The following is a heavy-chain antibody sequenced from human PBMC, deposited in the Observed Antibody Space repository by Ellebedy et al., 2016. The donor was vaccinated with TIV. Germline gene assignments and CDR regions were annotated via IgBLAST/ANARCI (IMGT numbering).Heavy chain of an antibody. V-gene: IGHV4-34*01. CDR2: INHSGST. Sequence: ESLKISXAASGLTFSRYSMIWVRQAPGKGLEWIGEINHSGSTNYNPSLKSRVTISVDTSKNQFSLKLSSVTAADTAVYYCARDSRYDILTGYSRGSNWFDPWGQGTLVTVSS. CDR1: GLTFSRYS. CDR3: ARDSRYDILTGYSRGSNWFDP. D-gene: IGHD3-9*01. J-gene: IGHJ5*02.